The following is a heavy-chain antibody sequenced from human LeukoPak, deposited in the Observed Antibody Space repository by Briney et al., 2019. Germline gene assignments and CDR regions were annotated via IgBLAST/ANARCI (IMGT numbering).Heavy chain of an antibody. CDR2: IYSGGST. Sequence: GGSLRPSCAASGFTVSSNYMSWVRQAPGRGLEWVSVIYSGGSTYYADSVKGRFTISRDNSKNTLYLQMNSLRDEDTAVYYCARGGSRYFHNWGQGTLVTVST. D-gene: IGHD3-10*01. V-gene: IGHV3-66*01. J-gene: IGHJ4*02. CDR1: GFTVSSNY. CDR3: ARGGSRYFHN.